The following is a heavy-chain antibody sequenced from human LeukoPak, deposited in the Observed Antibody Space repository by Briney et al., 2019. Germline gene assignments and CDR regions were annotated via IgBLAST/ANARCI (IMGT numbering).Heavy chain of an antibody. CDR3: ARAPYYYDSSGYYRREDAFDI. D-gene: IGHD3-22*01. V-gene: IGHV4-59*01. Sequence: SETLSLTCTVSGGSISSFYWSWIRQPPGKGLEWIGYIYYTGKTNYNPSLKSRVTISVDTSKNQFSLKLSSVTAADTAVYYCARAPYYYDSSGYYRREDAFDIWGQGTMVTVSS. J-gene: IGHJ3*02. CDR2: IYYTGKT. CDR1: GGSISSFY.